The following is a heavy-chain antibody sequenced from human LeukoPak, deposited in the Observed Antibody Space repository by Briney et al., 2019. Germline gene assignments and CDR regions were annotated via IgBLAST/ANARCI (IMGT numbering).Heavy chain of an antibody. J-gene: IGHJ5*02. CDR3: AKGSETYYDFWSGPPRFDP. V-gene: IGHV3-7*03. CDR1: GFTFSSYW. CDR2: IKQDGSEK. Sequence: GGSLRLSCAASGFTFSSYWMSWVRQAPGKGLEWVANIKQDGSEKYYVDSVKGRFTISRDNAKNSLYLQMNSLRAEDTALYYCAKGSETYYDFWSGPPRFDPWGQGTLVTVSS. D-gene: IGHD3-3*01.